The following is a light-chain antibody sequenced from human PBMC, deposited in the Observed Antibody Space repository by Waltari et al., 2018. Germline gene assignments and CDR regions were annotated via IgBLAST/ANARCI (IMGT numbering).Light chain of an antibody. CDR2: GAT. CDR1: QSVSLNY. V-gene: IGKV3-20*01. CDR3: QQYGSSPRT. Sequence: EIVLTQSPGTLSLSPGERATLSCRASQSVSLNYLAWYQQKPGQAPTILIYGATSRAASIPDMFSSSGSGTVFTLTISRLEPEDFAVYYCQQYGSSPRTFGQGTKVEI. J-gene: IGKJ1*01.